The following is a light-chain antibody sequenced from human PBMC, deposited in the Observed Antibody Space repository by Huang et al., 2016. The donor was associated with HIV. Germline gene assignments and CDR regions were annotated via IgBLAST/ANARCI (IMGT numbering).Light chain of an antibody. Sequence: EIVLTQSPGTLSLSPGERATLSCRASQSISADYLAWYQQKPGQAPRLLIYAASSTATGIPDRFSGSGSGTDFTLNIYRLEPEDFAVYVCQQYAGSPWTFGQGTKVEIK. CDR1: QSISADY. CDR2: AAS. J-gene: IGKJ1*01. CDR3: QQYAGSPWT. V-gene: IGKV3-20*01.